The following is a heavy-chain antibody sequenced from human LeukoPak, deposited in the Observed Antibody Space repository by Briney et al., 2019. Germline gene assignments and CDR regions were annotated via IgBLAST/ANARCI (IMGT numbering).Heavy chain of an antibody. CDR3: ARRTGPYSSGYYALAFDI. CDR1: GGSISSYY. D-gene: IGHD3-22*01. CDR2: IYYSGST. V-gene: IGHV4-59*08. J-gene: IGHJ3*02. Sequence: SETLSPTCTVSGGSISSYYWSWIRQPPGKGLEWIGYIYYSGSTNYNPSLKSRVTISVDTSKNQFSLKLSSVTAADTAVYYCARRTGPYSSGYYALAFDIWGQGTMVTVSS.